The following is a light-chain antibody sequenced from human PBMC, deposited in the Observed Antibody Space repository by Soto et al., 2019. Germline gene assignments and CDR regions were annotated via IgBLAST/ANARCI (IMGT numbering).Light chain of an antibody. CDR3: QQSHGIPYT. CDR2: AAS. J-gene: IGKJ2*01. CDR1: QTISTY. Sequence: DIQMTQSPSSLSASVGDRVTITCRASQTISTYLNWYQQKPRKAPKLLIYAASSLQSGVPSRFSGSGSGTDFTLTISSLQPEDFAIYYCQQSHGIPYTFGQGTKLEIK. V-gene: IGKV1-39*01.